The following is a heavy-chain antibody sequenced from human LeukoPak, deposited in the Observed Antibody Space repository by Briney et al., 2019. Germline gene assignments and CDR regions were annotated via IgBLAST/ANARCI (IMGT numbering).Heavy chain of an antibody. CDR1: GFTFSSYA. CDR3: ARESTEERPGC. J-gene: IGHJ4*02. Sequence: QPGGSLRLSCAASGFTFSSYAMSWVRQAPGKGLEWVSAISGSGGSTYYADSVKGRFTISRDDATNSLYLQMSSLRAEDTAVYFCARESTEERPGCWGQGTLVTVSS. V-gene: IGHV3-23*01. CDR2: ISGSGGST. D-gene: IGHD1-1*01.